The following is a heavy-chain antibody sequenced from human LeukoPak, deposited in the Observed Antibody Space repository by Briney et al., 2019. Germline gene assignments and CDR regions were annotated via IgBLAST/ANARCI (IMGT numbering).Heavy chain of an antibody. CDR3: AKTQLAPYYFDY. Sequence: GGSLRLSCAASGFSFRTYWMSWVRQAPGKGLEWVAVISYDGSNKYYADSVKGRFTISRDNSKNTLYLQMNSLRAEDTAVYYCAKTQLAPYYFDYWGQGTLVTVSS. CDR1: GFSFRTYW. V-gene: IGHV3-30*18. J-gene: IGHJ4*02. CDR2: ISYDGSNK. D-gene: IGHD3-10*01.